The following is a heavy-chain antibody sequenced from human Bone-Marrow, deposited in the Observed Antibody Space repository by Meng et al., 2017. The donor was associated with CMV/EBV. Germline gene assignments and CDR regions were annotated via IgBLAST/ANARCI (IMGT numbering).Heavy chain of an antibody. V-gene: IGHV1-69*05. D-gene: IGHD6-19*01. CDR1: GYTFTSYG. CDR3: ARDQKQWLVTGFYGMDV. J-gene: IGHJ6*02. CDR2: IIPIFGTA. Sequence: SVKVSCKASGYTFTSYGISWVRQAPGQGLEWMGGIIPIFGTANYAQKFQGRVTITTDESTSTAYMELSSLRSEDTAVYYCARDQKQWLVTGFYGMDVWGQGTTVTVSS.